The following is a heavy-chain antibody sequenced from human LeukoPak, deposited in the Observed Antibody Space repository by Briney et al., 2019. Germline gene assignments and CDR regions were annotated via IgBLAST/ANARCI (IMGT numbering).Heavy chain of an antibody. Sequence: GGSLRLSCTGSGFTFSSHWMSWVRQAPGRGLEWVANIKEDGSETYYLDSVKGRFTISRDNAENSVYLQMNSLRAEDTAVYYCASKGNNYYDSSGYYSRWGQGTLLTVSS. D-gene: IGHD3-22*01. CDR1: GFTFSSHW. CDR2: IKEDGSET. V-gene: IGHV3-7*01. CDR3: ASKGNNYYDSSGYYSR. J-gene: IGHJ4*02.